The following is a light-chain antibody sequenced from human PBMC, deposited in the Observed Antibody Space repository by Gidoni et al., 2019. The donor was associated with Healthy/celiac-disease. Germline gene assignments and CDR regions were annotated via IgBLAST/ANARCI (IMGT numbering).Light chain of an antibody. CDR2: GAS. J-gene: IGKJ1*01. Sequence: EIVLTQSPGTLSFSPGERATLSCRASQSVSSSYLAWYQQKPGQAPRPLIYGASSRATGIPDMFRVSGSGTDFTLTISRLEPEDFAVYYCQQYGSSPRTFXQXTKVEIK. CDR1: QSVSSSY. CDR3: QQYGSSPRT. V-gene: IGKV3-20*01.